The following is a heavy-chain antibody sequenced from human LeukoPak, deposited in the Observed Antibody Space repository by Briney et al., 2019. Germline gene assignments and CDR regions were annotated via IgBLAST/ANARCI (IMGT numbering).Heavy chain of an antibody. CDR3: ARDDSSGYYYVDY. J-gene: IGHJ4*02. V-gene: IGHV3-33*01. CDR1: GFTFSSYG. Sequence: PGGSLRLSCAASGFTFSSYGMHWVRQAPGKGLEWVSVRWYDGINKYYADSVKGRFTISRDNSKNTLYLQMNSLRAEDTAVYYCARDDSSGYYYVDYWGQGTLVTVSS. CDR2: RWYDGINK. D-gene: IGHD3-22*01.